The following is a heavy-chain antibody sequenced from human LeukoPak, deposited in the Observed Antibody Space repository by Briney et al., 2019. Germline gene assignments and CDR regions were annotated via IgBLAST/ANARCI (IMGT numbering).Heavy chain of an antibody. CDR2: ISAYNGNT. CDR1: GYTFTSYG. D-gene: IGHD2-8*01. Sequence: ASVKVSCKASGYTFTSYGISWVRQAPGQGLEWMGWISAYNGNTNYAQKLQGRVTMTTDTSTSTAYMELRSLRSDDTAVYYCARANGYCTNGVRFPYSFDPWGQGTLVTVSS. CDR3: ARANGYCTNGVRFPYSFDP. V-gene: IGHV1-18*01. J-gene: IGHJ5*02.